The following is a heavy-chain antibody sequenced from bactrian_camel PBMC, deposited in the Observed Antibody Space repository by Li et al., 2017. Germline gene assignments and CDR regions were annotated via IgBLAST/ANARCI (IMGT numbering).Heavy chain of an antibody. CDR1: GFTFTNNW. CDR2: FYAGDGST. V-gene: IGHV3S1*01. D-gene: IGHD3*01. Sequence: HVQLVESGGGLVQPGGSLRLSCTVSGFTFTNNWMHWVRQAPGKGLEWVSSFYAGDGSTSSADSVRGRFTISRDSATNTLYLRLNSLKTEDTAMYYCAREGDGYPCDYWGQGTQVTVS. J-gene: IGHJ4*01. CDR3: AREGDGYPCDY.